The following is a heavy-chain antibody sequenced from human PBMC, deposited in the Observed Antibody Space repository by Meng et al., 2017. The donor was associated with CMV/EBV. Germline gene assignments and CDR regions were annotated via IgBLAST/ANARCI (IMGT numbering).Heavy chain of an antibody. V-gene: IGHV1-69*10. J-gene: IGHJ4*02. Sequence: GGSLRLSCAASGFTFSSYGMHWVRQAPGQGLEWMGGIIPILGIANYAQKFQGRVTITADKSTSTAYMELSSLRSEDTAVYYCARGYSCSSTSCYTFVSNWGQGTLVTVSS. CDR3: ARGYSCSSTSCYTFVSN. D-gene: IGHD2-2*02. CDR2: IIPILGIA. CDR1: GFTFSSYG.